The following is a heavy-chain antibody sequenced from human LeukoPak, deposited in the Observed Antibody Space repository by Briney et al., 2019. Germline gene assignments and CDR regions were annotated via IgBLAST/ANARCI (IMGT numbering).Heavy chain of an antibody. CDR3: AREGLRFLEWLREYYMDV. Sequence: PSETLSLTCTVSGYSISSGYYWGWIRQPPGKGLEWIGSIYHSRSTYYNPSLKSRVTISVDTSKNQFSLKLSSVTAADTAVYYCAREGLRFLEWLREYYMDVWGKGTTVTVSS. CDR2: IYHSRST. CDR1: GYSISSGYY. D-gene: IGHD3-3*01. V-gene: IGHV4-38-2*02. J-gene: IGHJ6*03.